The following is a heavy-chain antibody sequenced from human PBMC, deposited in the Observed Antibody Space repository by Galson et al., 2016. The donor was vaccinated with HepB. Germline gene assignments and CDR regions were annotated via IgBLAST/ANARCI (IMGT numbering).Heavy chain of an antibody. D-gene: IGHD3-3*01. CDR3: ARRGKSLRSAYYGLDV. CDR1: GFPFNTYG. Sequence: CVKVSCKASGFPFNTYGITWVRQAPGQGLEWMGWISVYDGNTNYAQNFQGRVTMTTDTSTRTAFLELRSLRSDDTAVYYCARRGKSLRSAYYGLDVWGQGTTVTVSS. J-gene: IGHJ6*02. V-gene: IGHV1-18*04. CDR2: ISVYDGNT.